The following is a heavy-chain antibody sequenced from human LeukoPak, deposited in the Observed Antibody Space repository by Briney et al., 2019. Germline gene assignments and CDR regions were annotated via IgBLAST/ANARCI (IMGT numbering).Heavy chain of an antibody. V-gene: IGHV4-61*02. CDR1: GGSISSGSYY. CDR2: IYTSGST. CDR3: AREGGYAATFDY. Sequence: SQTLSLTCTVSGGSISSGSYYWSWIRQPTGKGLEWIGRIYTSGSTNYNPSLKSRVTISVDTSKNQFSLKLSSVTAADTAVYYCAREGGYAATFDYWGQGTLATVSS. J-gene: IGHJ4*02. D-gene: IGHD5-12*01.